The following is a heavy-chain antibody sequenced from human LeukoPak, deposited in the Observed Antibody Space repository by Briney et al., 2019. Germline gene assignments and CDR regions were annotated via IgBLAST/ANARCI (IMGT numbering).Heavy chain of an antibody. CDR2: ISGSSSTI. Sequence: GGSLRLSCAASGFTFSSYSMNWVRQAPGKGLEWGSYISGSSSTIYYADSVKGRFTISRDNGKNTLYLHMNTLRAEDTAIYYCAKDRTVGASYWYFDLWGRGTLVTVSS. V-gene: IGHV3-48*01. D-gene: IGHD1-26*01. J-gene: IGHJ2*01. CDR3: AKDRTVGASYWYFDL. CDR1: GFTFSSYS.